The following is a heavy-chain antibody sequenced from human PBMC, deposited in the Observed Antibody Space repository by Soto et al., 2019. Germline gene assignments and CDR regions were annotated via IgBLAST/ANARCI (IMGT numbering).Heavy chain of an antibody. CDR2: INPNSGGT. V-gene: IGHV1-2*04. CDR3: ARISITGTLSAFDI. D-gene: IGHD1-20*01. CDR1: GYTFTGYY. J-gene: IGHJ3*02. Sequence: ASVKVSCKASGYTFTGYYMHWVRQAPGQGLEWMGWINPNSGGTNYAQKFQGWVTMTRDTSMSTVYMELSSLRSEDTAVYYCARISITGTLSAFDIWGQGTMVTVSS.